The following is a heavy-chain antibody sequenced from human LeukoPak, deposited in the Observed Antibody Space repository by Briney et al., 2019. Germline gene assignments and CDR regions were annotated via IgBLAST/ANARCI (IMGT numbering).Heavy chain of an antibody. CDR3: AREEGFGEFHFDY. Sequence: ASVKVSCKASGYTFTGYYMHWVRQAPGQGLEWMGWINPNSGGTNYAQKFQGRVTMTRDPSISTAYMELSRLRSDDTAVYYCAREEGFGEFHFDYWGQGTLVTVSS. D-gene: IGHD3-10*01. J-gene: IGHJ4*02. CDR1: GYTFTGYY. CDR2: INPNSGGT. V-gene: IGHV1-2*02.